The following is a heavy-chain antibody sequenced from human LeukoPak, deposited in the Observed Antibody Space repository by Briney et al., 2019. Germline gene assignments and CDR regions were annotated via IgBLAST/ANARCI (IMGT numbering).Heavy chain of an antibody. Sequence: SETLSLTCTVSGGSISSYYWNWIRQPPGKGLEWIGYIYYSGSTNYNPSLKSRVTISVDTSKSQFSLNLSSVTAADTAVYYCARGRYCSGGSCYTDRFDPWGQGTLVTVSS. V-gene: IGHV4-59*01. D-gene: IGHD2-15*01. J-gene: IGHJ5*02. CDR2: IYYSGST. CDR3: ARGRYCSGGSCYTDRFDP. CDR1: GGSISSYY.